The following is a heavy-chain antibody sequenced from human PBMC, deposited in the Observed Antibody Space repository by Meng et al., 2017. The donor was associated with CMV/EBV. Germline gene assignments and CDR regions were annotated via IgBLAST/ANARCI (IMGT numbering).Heavy chain of an antibody. CDR2: IYYSGST. Sequence: SETLSLTCTDSGGSISSSSYYWGWIRQPPGKGLEWIGSIYYSGSTYYNPSLKSRVTISVDTSKNQFSLKLSSVTAADTAVYYCARLGQYRYFQHWGQGTLVTVSS. V-gene: IGHV4-39*01. D-gene: IGHD3-16*01. CDR1: GGSISSSSYY. J-gene: IGHJ1*01. CDR3: ARLGQYRYFQH.